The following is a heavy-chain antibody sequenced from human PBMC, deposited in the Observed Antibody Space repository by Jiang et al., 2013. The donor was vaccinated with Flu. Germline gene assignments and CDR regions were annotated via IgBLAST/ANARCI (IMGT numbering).Heavy chain of an antibody. V-gene: IGHV4-30-4*08. CDR3: ARDPNSYYFDS. J-gene: IGHJ4*02. CDR2: IYNSGIT. CDR1: GGSIGSGEYY. Sequence: GLVKPSQTLSLTCIVSGGSIGSGEYYWSWIRQTPGKGLEWIGYIYNSGITYYNPSLKSRVTISVGTSKNQFSLRLSSVTAADTAVYYCARDPNSYYFDSWGQGTLVTVSS.